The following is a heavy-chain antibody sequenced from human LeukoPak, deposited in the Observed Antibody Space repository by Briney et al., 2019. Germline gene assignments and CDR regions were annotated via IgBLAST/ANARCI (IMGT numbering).Heavy chain of an antibody. CDR1: GFTFSSSW. CDR3: ARDNPPDY. V-gene: IGHV3-7*03. CDR2: IKQDGSEK. Sequence: GGSLRLSCVASGFTFSSSWMSWVRQAPGKGLEWVANIKQDGSEKSYVESVRGRFTISRDNAKNSLYLQLNSLRAEDTALYYCARDNPPDYWGQGTPVTVSS. J-gene: IGHJ4*02.